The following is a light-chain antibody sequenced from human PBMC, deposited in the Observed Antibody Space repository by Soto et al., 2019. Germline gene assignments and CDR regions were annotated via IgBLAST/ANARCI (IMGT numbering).Light chain of an antibody. Sequence: EIVLTQSTATLSLSPGERATLSSRASQSVSSYLAWYQQKPGQAPRLLIYDASNRATGIPARFSGSGSGTDFTLTISSLEPEDFAFYSCQQRSNGPPLSFGGGTKVEIK. CDR3: QQRSNGPPLS. CDR1: QSVSSY. CDR2: DAS. J-gene: IGKJ4*01. V-gene: IGKV3-11*01.